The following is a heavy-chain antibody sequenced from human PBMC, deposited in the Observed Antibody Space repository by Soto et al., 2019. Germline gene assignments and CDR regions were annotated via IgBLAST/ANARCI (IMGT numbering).Heavy chain of an antibody. V-gene: IGHV3-7*05. CDR1: GFTFSSYW. J-gene: IGHJ4*02. CDR2: IKQDGSEK. Sequence: GGSLRLSCAASGFTFSSYWMSWVRQAPGKGLEWVANIKQDGSEKYYVDSVKGRFTISRDNAKNSLYLQMNSLRAEDTAVYYCARVSFRIRYYYDSSGYYYFDYWGQGTLVTVSS. D-gene: IGHD3-22*01. CDR3: ARVSFRIRYYYDSSGYYYFDY.